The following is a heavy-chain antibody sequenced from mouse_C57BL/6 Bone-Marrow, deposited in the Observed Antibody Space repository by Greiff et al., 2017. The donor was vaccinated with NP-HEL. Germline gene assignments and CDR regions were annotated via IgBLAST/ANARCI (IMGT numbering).Heavy chain of an antibody. V-gene: IGHV5-9-1*02. CDR2: ISSGGDYI. Sequence: EVKVEESGEGLVKPGGSLKLSCAASGFTFSSYAMSWVRQTPEKRLEWVAYISSGGDYIYYADTVKGRFTISRDNARNTLYLQMSSLKSEDTAMYYCTSLYPVWFAYWGQGTLVTVSA. J-gene: IGHJ3*01. CDR3: TSLYPVWFAY. CDR1: GFTFSSYA.